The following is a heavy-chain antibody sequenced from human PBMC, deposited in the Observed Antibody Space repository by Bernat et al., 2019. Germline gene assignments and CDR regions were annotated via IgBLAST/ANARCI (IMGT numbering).Heavy chain of an antibody. CDR3: ARVRIAAVADY. V-gene: IGHV4-59*01. D-gene: IGHD6-13*01. CDR2: IYFRGST. Sequence: QVQLQESGPGLVKPSETLSLTCSVSGSAIDSYYWSWIRQSPGKGLEWIGYIYFRGSTTYNPSLKSRVTISLHPSKSQFSLNLTSVTSADTAVYYCARVRIAAVADYWGQGTLVTVSS. CDR1: GSAIDSYY. J-gene: IGHJ4*02.